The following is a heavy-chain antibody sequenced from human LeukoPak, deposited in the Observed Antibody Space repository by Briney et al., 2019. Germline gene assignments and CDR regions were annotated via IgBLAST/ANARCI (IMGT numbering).Heavy chain of an antibody. J-gene: IGHJ4*02. CDR3: ARPKSYSGSYNY. CDR2: INHSGST. Sequence: ASETLSLTCAVYGGSFSGYYWSWIRQPPGKGLEWIGEINHSGSTNYNPSLKSRVTISADTSKNQFSLKLSSVTAADTAVYYCARPKSYSGSYNYGGQGTLVAVSS. D-gene: IGHD1-26*01. V-gene: IGHV4-34*01. CDR1: GGSFSGYY.